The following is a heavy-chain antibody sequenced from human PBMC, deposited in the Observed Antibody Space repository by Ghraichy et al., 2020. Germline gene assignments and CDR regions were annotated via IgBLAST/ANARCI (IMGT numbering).Heavy chain of an antibody. D-gene: IGHD1-7*01. J-gene: IGHJ4*02. Sequence: GESLNISCAASGFTFSSYAMSWVRQAPGKGLEWVSAISGSGGSTYYADSVKGRFTISRDNSKNTLYLQMNSLRAEDTAVYYCAKCPVIRYNWNYEIGFDYWGQGTLVTVSS. CDR1: GFTFSSYA. CDR3: AKCPVIRYNWNYEIGFDY. V-gene: IGHV3-23*01. CDR2: ISGSGGST.